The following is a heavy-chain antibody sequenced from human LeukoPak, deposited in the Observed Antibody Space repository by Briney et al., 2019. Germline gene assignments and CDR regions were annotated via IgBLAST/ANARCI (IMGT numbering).Heavy chain of an antibody. D-gene: IGHD1-1*01. J-gene: IGHJ4*02. CDR3: ARGGAFYWNPRY. V-gene: IGHV3-53*01. CDR2: LYTDDTT. CDR1: GFTVSDYY. Sequence: GGSLRLSCVASGFTVSDYYMSWVRQAPGKGLEWVSLLYTDDTTIYADSVEGRFTISRDDSKNTIYLHMTTLRGEDTAVNYCARGGAFYWNPRYWGQGTLVTVSS.